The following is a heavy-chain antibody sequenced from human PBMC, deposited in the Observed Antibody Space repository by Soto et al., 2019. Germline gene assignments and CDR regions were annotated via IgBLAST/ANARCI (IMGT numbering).Heavy chain of an antibody. CDR3: ATGPTPAFDI. V-gene: IGHV3-74*01. CDR2: IISDESTT. J-gene: IGHJ3*02. Sequence: GGSLRLSCAASGFTFSTYWMHWVRQAPGKGLVWVSRIISDESTTIYADFVKGRFTISRDNAKNTLYLQMNSLSVEDTAMYYCATGPTPAFDIWGLGTMVTGSS. D-gene: IGHD2-15*01. CDR1: GFTFSTYW.